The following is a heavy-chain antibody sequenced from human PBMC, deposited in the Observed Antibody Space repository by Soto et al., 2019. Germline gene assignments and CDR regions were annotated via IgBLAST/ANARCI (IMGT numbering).Heavy chain of an antibody. CDR1: GFTFSSYA. CDR3: AKEPHPEYDFWSGYPRVFDY. D-gene: IGHD3-3*01. Sequence: PGGSLRLSCAASGFTFSSYAMSWVRQAPGKRLEWVSAISGSGGSTYYADSVKGRFTISRDNSKNTLYLQMNSLRAEDTAVYYCAKEPHPEYDFWSGYPRVFDYWGQGTLVTVSS. CDR2: ISGSGGST. J-gene: IGHJ4*02. V-gene: IGHV3-23*01.